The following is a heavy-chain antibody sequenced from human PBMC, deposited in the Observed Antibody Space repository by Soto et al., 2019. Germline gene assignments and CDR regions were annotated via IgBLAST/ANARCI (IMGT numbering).Heavy chain of an antibody. J-gene: IGHJ6*02. CDR2: IIPIFGTA. CDR1: GGTFSSYA. D-gene: IGHD4-17*01. CDR3: ARAAEGKVTTVRVGDSYGMDV. Sequence: QVQLVQSGAEVKKPGSSVKVSCKASGGTFSSYAISWVRQAPGQGLEWMGGIIPIFGTANYAQKFQGRVTITADESTSTAYMDLISLRSEDTAVYDCARAAEGKVTTVRVGDSYGMDVWGQGTTVTVSS. V-gene: IGHV1-69*01.